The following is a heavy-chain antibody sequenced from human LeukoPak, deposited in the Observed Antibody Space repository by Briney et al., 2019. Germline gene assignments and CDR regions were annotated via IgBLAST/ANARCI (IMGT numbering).Heavy chain of an antibody. CDR1: GFTFSSYG. CDR2: IKQDGSEK. CDR3: ARAGDIVVVPAANNLGY. D-gene: IGHD2-2*01. V-gene: IGHV3-7*03. J-gene: IGHJ4*02. Sequence: PGGSLRLSCAASGFTFSSYGMHWVRQAPGKGLEWVANIKQDGSEKYYVDSVKGRFTISRDNAKNSLYLQMDSLRAEDTAVYYCARAGDIVVVPAANNLGYWGQGTLVTVSS.